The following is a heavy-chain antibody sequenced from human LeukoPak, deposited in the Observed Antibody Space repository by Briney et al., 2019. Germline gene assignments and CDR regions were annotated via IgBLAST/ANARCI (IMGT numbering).Heavy chain of an antibody. Sequence: GGSLRLSCAASGFTFSSYGMHWVRQAPGKGLEWVAVISYDGSNKYYADSVKGRFTISRDNSKNTLYLQMNSLRAEDTAVYYCAKSSAGITWFDPWGQGTLVTVSS. D-gene: IGHD1-7*01. CDR1: GFTFSSYG. V-gene: IGHV3-30*18. CDR3: AKSSAGITWFDP. CDR2: ISYDGSNK. J-gene: IGHJ5*02.